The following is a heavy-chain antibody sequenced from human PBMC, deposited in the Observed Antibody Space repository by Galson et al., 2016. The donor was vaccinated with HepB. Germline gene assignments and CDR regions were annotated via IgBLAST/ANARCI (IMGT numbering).Heavy chain of an antibody. CDR1: GFSFSSYW. CDR3: VRSKSMSHRFLGLPRNQRGFNYGSLVFDL. D-gene: IGHD5-18*01. V-gene: IGHV3-74*01. Sequence: SLRLSCAASGFSFSSYWMSWVRQAPGKGLDWVSSIRYDMSVTAYADSVKGRFTISRDNPKSSLYVQMNGLRVEDTAVYYCVRSKSMSHRFLGLPRNQRGFNYGSLVFDLWGQGMLVTVSS. J-gene: IGHJ5*02. CDR2: IRYDMSVT.